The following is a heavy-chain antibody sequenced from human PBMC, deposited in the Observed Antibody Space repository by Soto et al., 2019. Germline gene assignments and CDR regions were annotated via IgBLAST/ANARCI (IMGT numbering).Heavy chain of an antibody. J-gene: IGHJ5*02. CDR3: ARDSLHIAAAAHT. CDR2: ISSSSSYI. Sequence: GGSLRLSCAASGFTFSSYSMNWVRQAPGKGLEWVSSISSSSSYIYYADSVKGRFTISRDNAKNSLYLQMNSLRAEDTAVYYCARDSLHIAAAAHTWGQGTLVTVSS. D-gene: IGHD6-13*01. CDR1: GFTFSSYS. V-gene: IGHV3-21*01.